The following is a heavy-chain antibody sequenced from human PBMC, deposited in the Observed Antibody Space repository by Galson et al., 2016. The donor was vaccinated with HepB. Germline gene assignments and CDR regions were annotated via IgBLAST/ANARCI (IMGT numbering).Heavy chain of an antibody. CDR1: GGSISSGGYY. J-gene: IGHJ4*02. V-gene: IGHV4-31*03. CDR2: IYYSGST. CDR3: ARDKEADGFDY. D-gene: IGHD5-24*01. Sequence: TLSLTCTVSGGSISSGGYYWSWIRQHPGKGLEWIGYIYYSGSTYYNPSLKSRVTISVDTSKNQFSLKLSSVTAADTAVYYCARDKEADGFDYWGQGTLVTVSS.